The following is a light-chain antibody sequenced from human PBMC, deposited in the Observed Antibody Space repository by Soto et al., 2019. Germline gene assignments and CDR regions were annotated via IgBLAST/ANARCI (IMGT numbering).Light chain of an antibody. CDR3: QQHNSFPPWT. Sequence: KMTQSPSTLSASVRDRFTTTCGASQSITDWVAWYKHKLGRAPKLLIFGASTLQSGVPSRFSGSGSGTDFTLTISSLQPEDFATYFCQQHNSFPPWTFGQGTKVDIK. CDR2: GAS. J-gene: IGKJ1*01. CDR1: QSITDW. V-gene: IGKV1-5*01.